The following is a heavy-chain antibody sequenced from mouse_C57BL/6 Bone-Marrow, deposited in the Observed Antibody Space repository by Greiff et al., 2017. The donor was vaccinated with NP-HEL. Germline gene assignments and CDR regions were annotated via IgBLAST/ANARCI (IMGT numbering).Heavy chain of an antibody. Sequence: QVQLQQPGAELVRPGTSVKLSCKASGYTFTSYWMHWVKQRPGQGLEWIGVIDPSDSYTNYNQKFKGKATLTVDTSSSTAYMQLSSLTSEDSAVYYCARYDTTVVAIYWYFDVWGTGTTVTVSS. J-gene: IGHJ1*03. V-gene: IGHV1-59*01. D-gene: IGHD1-1*01. CDR1: GYTFTSYW. CDR2: IDPSDSYT. CDR3: ARYDTTVVAIYWYFDV.